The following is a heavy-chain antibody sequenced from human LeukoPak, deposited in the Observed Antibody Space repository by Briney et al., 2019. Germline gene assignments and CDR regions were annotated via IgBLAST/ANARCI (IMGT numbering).Heavy chain of an antibody. V-gene: IGHV1-18*01. CDR1: GYTFTSYG. CDR3: ARDITARGELDY. CDR2: ISAYNGNT. D-gene: IGHD3-16*01. Sequence: EASVKVSCKASGYTFTSYGISWVRQAPGQGLEWMGWISAYNGNTNYAQKLQGRVTMTTDTSTSTAYMELRSLGSDDTAVYYCARDITARGELDYWGQGTLVTVSS. J-gene: IGHJ4*02.